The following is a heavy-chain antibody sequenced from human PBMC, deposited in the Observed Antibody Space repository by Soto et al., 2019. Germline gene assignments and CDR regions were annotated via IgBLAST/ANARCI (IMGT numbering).Heavy chain of an antibody. D-gene: IGHD2-15*01. CDR1: GGSISSGGYY. V-gene: IGHV4-31*03. Sequence: QVQLQESGPGLVKPSQTLSLTCTVSGGSISSGGYYWSWIRQHQGKGLEWIGYIYYSGSTYYNPSLKSRGTIPVDTSKNQYSLELSSVTAADTAVYYCARGRRVAAGFDYWGQGTLVTVSS. J-gene: IGHJ4*02. CDR2: IYYSGST. CDR3: ARGRRVAAGFDY.